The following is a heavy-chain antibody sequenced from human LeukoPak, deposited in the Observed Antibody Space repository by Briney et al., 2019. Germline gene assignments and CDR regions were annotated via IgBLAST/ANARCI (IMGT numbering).Heavy chain of an antibody. CDR3: ARARIAAAGPRAHIDY. D-gene: IGHD6-13*01. J-gene: IGHJ4*02. CDR1: GGSFSGYY. CDR2: INHSGST. V-gene: IGHV4-34*01. Sequence: SETLSLTCAVYGGSFSGYYWSWIRQPPGKGLEWIGEINHSGSTNYNPSLKSRVTISVDTPKNQFSLKLSSVTAADTAVYYCARARIAAAGPRAHIDYWGQGTLVTVSS.